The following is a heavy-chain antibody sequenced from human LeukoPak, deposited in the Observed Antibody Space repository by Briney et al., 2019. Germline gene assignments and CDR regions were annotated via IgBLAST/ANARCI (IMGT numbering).Heavy chain of an antibody. CDR3: TPESRGYCSGGSCRGY. Sequence: GGSLRLSCAASGFTFSNAWMNWVRQAPGKGLEWVGRIKSKTDGGTTDYAAPVKGRFTISRDDSKNMLYLQMNSLKTEDTAVYYCTPESRGYCSGGSCRGYWGQGTLVTVSS. V-gene: IGHV3-15*07. J-gene: IGHJ4*02. CDR1: GFTFSNAW. D-gene: IGHD2-15*01. CDR2: IKSKTDGGTT.